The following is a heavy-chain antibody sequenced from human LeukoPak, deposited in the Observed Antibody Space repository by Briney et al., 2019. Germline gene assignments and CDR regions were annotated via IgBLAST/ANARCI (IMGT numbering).Heavy chain of an antibody. D-gene: IGHD5-18*01. CDR1: GGSFSGYY. J-gene: IGHJ3*02. CDR2: INHSGST. CDR3: ARRWIQLGRGCALDI. V-gene: IGHV4-34*01. Sequence: PSETLSLTCAVYGGSFSGYYWSWIRQPPGKGLEWIGEINHSGSTNYNPSLKSRVTISRDTSKNPFSLKLSYVTAADTAVYYCARRWIQLGRGCALDIWGQGTMVTVSS.